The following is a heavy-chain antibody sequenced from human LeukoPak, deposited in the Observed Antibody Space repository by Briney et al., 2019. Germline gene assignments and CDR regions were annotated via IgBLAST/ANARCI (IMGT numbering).Heavy chain of an antibody. CDR2: IYYSGST. J-gene: IGHJ6*03. V-gene: IGHV4-59*01. D-gene: IGHD5-12*01. CDR3: ARSLKSGYSGYEGTSYYYYYMDV. CDR1: GGSISSYY. Sequence: NPSETLSLTCTVSGGSISSYYWSWIRQPPGKGLEWIGYIYYSGSTNYNPSLKSRVTISVDTSKNQFSLKLSSVTAADTAVYYCARSLKSGYSGYEGTSYYYYYMDVWGKGTTVTISS.